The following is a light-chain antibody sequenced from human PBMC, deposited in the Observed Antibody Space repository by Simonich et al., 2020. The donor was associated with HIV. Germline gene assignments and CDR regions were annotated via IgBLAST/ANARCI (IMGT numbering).Light chain of an antibody. CDR3: QQSYSTPRT. CDR1: QSISIN. Sequence: DIQMTQSPSSLSASVGDRVTITCRASQSISINLNWYQQKPGKAPKLLHYAASSLQSGVPSRFSGSGSGTDFTLTISSLQPEDFATYYCQQSYSTPRTFGQGTKVEIK. CDR2: AAS. J-gene: IGKJ1*01. V-gene: IGKV1-39*01.